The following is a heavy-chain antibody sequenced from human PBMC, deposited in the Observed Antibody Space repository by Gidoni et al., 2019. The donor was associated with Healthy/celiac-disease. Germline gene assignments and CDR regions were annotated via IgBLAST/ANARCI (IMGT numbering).Heavy chain of an antibody. Sequence: EVQLLESGGASVKRGGSLSLPCAASGFTLSSNAMSWVRQAPGKGLVWVSVINYKSVRPYSADSVRGRFTISRDNSKNILYLQMNILRLEDTAIYYCAKKKGAISSAWYVDYWGQGTLVTVSS. CDR1: GFTLSSNA. V-gene: IGHV3-23*01. D-gene: IGHD6-19*01. CDR3: AKKKGAISSAWYVDY. CDR2: INYKSVRP. J-gene: IGHJ4*02.